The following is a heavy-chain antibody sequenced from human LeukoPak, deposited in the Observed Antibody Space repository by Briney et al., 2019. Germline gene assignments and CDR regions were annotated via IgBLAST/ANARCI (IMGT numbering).Heavy chain of an antibody. CDR3: ARDVPDIVVVVAVTYPDY. CDR1: GYTFTSYG. Sequence: ASVKVSCKASGYTFTSYGISWVRQAPGQGLEWMGWISAYNGNTNYAQKLQGRVTMTTDTSTSTAYMELRSLRSDDTAVYYCARDVPDIVVVVAVTYPDYWGQGTLVTVSS. V-gene: IGHV1-18*01. CDR2: ISAYNGNT. J-gene: IGHJ4*02. D-gene: IGHD2-15*01.